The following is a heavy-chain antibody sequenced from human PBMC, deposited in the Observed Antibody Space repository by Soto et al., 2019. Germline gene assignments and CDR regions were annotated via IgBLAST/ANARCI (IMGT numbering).Heavy chain of an antibody. CDR1: GGTFSSYA. J-gene: IGHJ4*02. CDR2: ISPTFGTA. V-gene: IGHV1-69*12. Sequence: QVQLVQSGAEVKKPGSSVKVSCKASGGTFSSYAISWVRQAPGQGLEWMGGISPTFGTANNAQKFQGRVTXTADESTSTVYMELSSLRSEDTAVYYCARNYDYVWGKYLAYWGQGTLVTVSS. D-gene: IGHD3-16*01. CDR3: ARNYDYVWGKYLAY.